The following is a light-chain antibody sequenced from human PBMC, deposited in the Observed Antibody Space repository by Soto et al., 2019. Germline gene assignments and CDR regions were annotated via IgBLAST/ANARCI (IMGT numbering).Light chain of an antibody. V-gene: IGKV3-20*01. CDR1: RSGSSSY. CDR2: GAS. Sequence: MVLTQSPGTLSLSPGERATLFFTASRSGSSSYLAWYQQKPGQAPRLLINGASSRATGIHDRFSGRGSGPDFTFTISRLEPEDFGVYYCQQYGGSPLTVGGGTKVEIK. J-gene: IGKJ4*01. CDR3: QQYGGSPLT.